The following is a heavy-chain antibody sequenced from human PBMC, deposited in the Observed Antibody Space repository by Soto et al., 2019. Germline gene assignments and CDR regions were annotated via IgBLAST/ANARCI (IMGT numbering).Heavy chain of an antibody. CDR3: AKAPGYGSGSYYGNAFDI. D-gene: IGHD3-10*01. CDR2: ISGSGGST. Sequence: GGSLRLSCAASGFTFSSYAMSWVRQAPGKGLEWVSAISGSGGSTYYADSVKGRFTISRDNSKNTLYLQMNSLRAEDTAVYYCAKAPGYGSGSYYGNAFDIWGQGTMVTVSS. V-gene: IGHV3-23*01. J-gene: IGHJ3*02. CDR1: GFTFSSYA.